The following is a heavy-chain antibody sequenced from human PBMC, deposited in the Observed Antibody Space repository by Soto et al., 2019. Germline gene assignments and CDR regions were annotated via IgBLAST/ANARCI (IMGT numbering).Heavy chain of an antibody. Sequence: ASVKVSCKASGYTFTSYDINWVRQATGQGLEWMGWTSAYNGNTNYAQKLQGRVTMTTDTSTSTAYMELRSLRSDDTAVYYCARDIVLVPAATYYYYGMDVWGQGTTVTVSS. CDR2: TSAYNGNT. V-gene: IGHV1-18*01. CDR3: ARDIVLVPAATYYYYGMDV. D-gene: IGHD2-2*01. J-gene: IGHJ6*02. CDR1: GYTFTSYD.